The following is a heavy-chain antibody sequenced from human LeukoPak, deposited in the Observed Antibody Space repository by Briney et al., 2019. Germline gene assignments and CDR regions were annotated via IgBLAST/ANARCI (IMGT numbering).Heavy chain of an antibody. V-gene: IGHV4-59*08. J-gene: IGHJ4*02. CDR3: ARHPRDFDY. CDR2: IYYSGST. CDR1: GGSISSYY. Sequence: SETLSLTCTVSGGSISSYYWSWIRQLPGKGLEWIGYIYYSGSTNYNPSLKSRVTISVDTSKNQFSLKLSSVTAADTAVYYCARHPRDFDYWGQGTLVTVSS.